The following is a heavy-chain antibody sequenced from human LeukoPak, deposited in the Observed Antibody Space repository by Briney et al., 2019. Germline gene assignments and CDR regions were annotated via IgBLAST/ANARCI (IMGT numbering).Heavy chain of an antibody. J-gene: IGHJ5*02. CDR3: ARDKRAAETPYNWFDP. CDR2: TSGGTGST. V-gene: IGHV3-23*01. D-gene: IGHD2-15*01. Sequence: GGSLRLSCVASGFTFSGYAMSWVRQAPGKGLDGFSTTSGGTGSTYYADSVKSRFPISSDNSTTTLYLQMTSLRSEDTAVYYCARDKRAAETPYNWFDPWGQGTLVTVSS. CDR1: GFTFSGYA.